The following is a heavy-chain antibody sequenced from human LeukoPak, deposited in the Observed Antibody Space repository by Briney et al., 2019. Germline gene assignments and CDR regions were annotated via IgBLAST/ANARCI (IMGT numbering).Heavy chain of an antibody. V-gene: IGHV3-43D*03. CDR1: GFTFDDYA. Sequence: GRSLRLSCAASGFTFDDYAMHWVRQAPGKGLEWVSLISWDGGSTYYADSVKGRFTISRDNSKNSLYLQMNSLRAEDTALYYCAKGWLSGSYPSALVFDYWGQGTLVTVSS. CDR3: AKGWLSGSYPSALVFDY. J-gene: IGHJ4*02. D-gene: IGHD1-26*01. CDR2: ISWDGGST.